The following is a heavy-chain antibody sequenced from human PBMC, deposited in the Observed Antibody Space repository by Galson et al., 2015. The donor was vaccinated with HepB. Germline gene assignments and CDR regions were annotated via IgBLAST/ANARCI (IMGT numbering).Heavy chain of an antibody. J-gene: IGHJ5*02. CDR1: GGTFSSYT. D-gene: IGHD7-27*01. CDR2: IIPILGIA. V-gene: IGHV1-69*02. CDR3: ARGRLGIEVSLFDP. Sequence: SVKVSCKASGGTFSSYTISWVRQAPGQGLEWMGRIIPILGIANYAQKFQGRVTITADKSTSTAYMELSSLRSEDTAVYYCARGRLGIEVSLFDPWGQGSLVIVSS.